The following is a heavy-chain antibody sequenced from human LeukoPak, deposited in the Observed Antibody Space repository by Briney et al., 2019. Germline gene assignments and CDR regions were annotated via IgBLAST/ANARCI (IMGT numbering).Heavy chain of an antibody. V-gene: IGHV1-8*01. CDR3: ARGRGCRYCSGGSCYGKDY. CDR2: MNPNSGNT. J-gene: IGHJ4*02. Sequence: ASVKVSCKASGYTFTSYDINWVRQATGQGLEWMGWMNPNSGNTGYAQKFQGRVTMTRNTSISTAYMELSSLRSEDTAVYYCARGRGCRYCSGGSCYGKDYWGQGTLVTVSS. CDR1: GYTFTSYD. D-gene: IGHD2-15*01.